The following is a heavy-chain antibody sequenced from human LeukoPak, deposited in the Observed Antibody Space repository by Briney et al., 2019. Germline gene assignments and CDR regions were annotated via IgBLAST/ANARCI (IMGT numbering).Heavy chain of an antibody. CDR2: ISWNSGSI. V-gene: IGHV3-9*01. CDR1: GFTFDDYA. J-gene: IGHJ3*02. CDR3: AKDMTAGTGAFDI. D-gene: IGHD6-13*01. Sequence: GGSLRLSCAASGFTFDDYAMHWVRHAPGKGLEWVSGISWNSGSIGYADSVKGRFTISRDNAKNSLYLQMNSLRAEDTALYYYAKDMTAGTGAFDIWGQGTMVTVSS.